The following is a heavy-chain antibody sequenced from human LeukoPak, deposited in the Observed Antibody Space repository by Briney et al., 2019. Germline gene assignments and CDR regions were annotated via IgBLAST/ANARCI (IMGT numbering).Heavy chain of an antibody. J-gene: IGHJ4*02. V-gene: IGHV4-59*08. D-gene: IGHD6-19*01. Sequence: SETLSLTCTVSGGSISSYYWSWIRQPPGKGLEWIGYIYYSGSTSYNPSLKSRVTISVDTSKNQFSLRLSSVTAADTAVYYCARRAVAGKIDYWGQGTLVTVSS. CDR2: IYYSGST. CDR1: GGSISSYY. CDR3: ARRAVAGKIDY.